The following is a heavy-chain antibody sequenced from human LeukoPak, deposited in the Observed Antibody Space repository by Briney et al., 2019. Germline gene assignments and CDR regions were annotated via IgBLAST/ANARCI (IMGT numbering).Heavy chain of an antibody. CDR3: ATVVVVAATSGFDY. CDR2: IYHSGST. J-gene: IGHJ4*02. V-gene: IGHV4-38-2*01. Sequence: PSETLSLTCAVSGYSISSGSYWGWIRQPPGKGLEWIGSIYHSGSTYYNPSLKSRVTISVDTSKNQFSLKLSSVTAADTAVYYCATVVVVAATSGFDYWGQGTLVTVSS. CDR1: GYSISSGSY. D-gene: IGHD2-15*01.